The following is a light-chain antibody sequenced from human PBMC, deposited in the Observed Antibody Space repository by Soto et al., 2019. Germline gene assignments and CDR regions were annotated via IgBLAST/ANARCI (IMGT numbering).Light chain of an antibody. V-gene: IGKV1-39*01. CDR3: QQSPSSPWT. CDR2: AVS. Sequence: DIQMNQSPSSLSASVGDRVSITCRASQTINTYLNWYQQRPGKAPKLLISAVSNLQRGVPSRFSGGGSGTDLTLHISSLRPEDFTTYFCQQSPSSPWTFGQGTKVEIK. J-gene: IGKJ1*01. CDR1: QTINTY.